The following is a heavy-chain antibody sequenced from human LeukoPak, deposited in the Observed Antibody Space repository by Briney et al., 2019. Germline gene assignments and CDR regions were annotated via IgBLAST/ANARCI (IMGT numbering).Heavy chain of an antibody. CDR1: GGSISSSSYY. J-gene: IGHJ4*02. CDR2: IYYSGST. D-gene: IGHD3-10*01. Sequence: PSETLSLTCTVSGGSISSSSYYWGWIRQPPGKGLEWIGSIYYSGSTYYNPSLKSRVTISVDTSKNQFSLKLSSVTAADTAVYYCARGSYYGFSGDSWGQGSLVTVSS. CDR3: ARGSYYGFSGDS. V-gene: IGHV4-39*07.